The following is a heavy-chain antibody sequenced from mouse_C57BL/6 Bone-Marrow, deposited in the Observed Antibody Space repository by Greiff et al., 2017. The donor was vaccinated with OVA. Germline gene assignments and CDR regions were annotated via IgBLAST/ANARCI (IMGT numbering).Heavy chain of an antibody. CDR3: TSYGNFDY. Sequence: VHVKQSGAELVRPGASVKLSCTASGFNITDDYMHWVKQRPEQGLEWIGWIDPENGDTEYASKFQGKATITADTSSNTAYLQLSSLTSENTAVYYCTSYGNFDYWGQGTTLTVSS. CDR2: IDPENGDT. V-gene: IGHV14-4*01. D-gene: IGHD2-1*01. CDR1: GFNITDDY. J-gene: IGHJ2*01.